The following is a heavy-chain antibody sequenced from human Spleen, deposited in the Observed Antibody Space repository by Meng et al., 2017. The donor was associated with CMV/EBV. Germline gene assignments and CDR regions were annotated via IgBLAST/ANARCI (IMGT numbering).Heavy chain of an antibody. CDR2: IIPVLGLV. V-gene: IGHV1-69*04. J-gene: IGHJ5*02. CDR1: GVPLSSDS. Sequence: SGVPLSSDSISWVRQAPGQGLEWVGRIIPVLGLVNYAQKFRGRLTLSADKSTSMIYMELTSLTSDDTAVYYCARVGANTYGTGWFDPWGQGTLVTVSS. CDR3: ARVGANTYGTGWFDP. D-gene: IGHD3-10*01.